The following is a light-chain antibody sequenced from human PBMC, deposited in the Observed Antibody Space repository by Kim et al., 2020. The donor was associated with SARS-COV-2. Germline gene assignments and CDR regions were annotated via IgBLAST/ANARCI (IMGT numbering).Light chain of an antibody. V-gene: IGKV3D-20*01. J-gene: IGKJ4*01. CDR1: QSVSSSY. CDR2: DAS. Sequence: APGGRASLSCGARQSVSSSYLAWYQQKPGLAPRLLIYDASSRATGIPDRFSGSGSGTDFTLTISSLEPEDFAVYYCQQYGSSPLTFGGGTKVDIK. CDR3: QQYGSSPLT.